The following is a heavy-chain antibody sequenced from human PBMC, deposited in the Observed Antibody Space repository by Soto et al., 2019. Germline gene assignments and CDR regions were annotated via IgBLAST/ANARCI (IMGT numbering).Heavy chain of an antibody. CDR2: ISSNNGKT. Sequence: QVNLVQSGAEVKKPGASVNVSCKASGYPFTCYGINWVRQAPGQGLEWMGWISSNNGKTDFAQKFQGRVTMTTDTSTNTAYMELRGLRSDDTAVYYCTRDGGYSRGCDFWGQGSLVTVSS. CDR1: GYPFTCYG. V-gene: IGHV1-18*04. D-gene: IGHD5-18*01. CDR3: TRDGGYSRGCDF. J-gene: IGHJ4*02.